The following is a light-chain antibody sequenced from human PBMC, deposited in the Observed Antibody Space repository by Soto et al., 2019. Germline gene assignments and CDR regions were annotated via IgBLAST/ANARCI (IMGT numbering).Light chain of an antibody. J-gene: IGLJ1*01. V-gene: IGLV2-11*01. CDR1: ISDVGGFNS. Sequence: QSVLTQPRSVSGSPGQSVAISCTGTISDVGGFNSVSWYQQHPGKAPKLMIYDVNKRPSGVPDRFSGSKSGSTASLTISGLQAEDEADYYCCSYAGSYSYDFTTGTKVTVL. CDR3: CSYAGSYSYD. CDR2: DVN.